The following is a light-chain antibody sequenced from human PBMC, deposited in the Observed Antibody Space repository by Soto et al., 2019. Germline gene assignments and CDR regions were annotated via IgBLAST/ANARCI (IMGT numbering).Light chain of an antibody. V-gene: IGLV2-8*01. CDR3: SSYGGSNNFGV. CDR1: SSDVGGYDY. J-gene: IGLJ1*01. Sequence: QSALTQPPSASGSPGQSVTISCTGTSSDVGGYDYVSWYQQHPGKVPKLMIYEVSKRPSGVPDRFSGSKSGNTASLTVSGLQAEDEADYYCSSYGGSNNFGVFGTGTKVTVL. CDR2: EVS.